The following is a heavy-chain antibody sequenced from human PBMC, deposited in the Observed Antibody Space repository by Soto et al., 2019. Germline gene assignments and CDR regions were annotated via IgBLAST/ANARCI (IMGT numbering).Heavy chain of an antibody. D-gene: IGHD6-13*01. J-gene: IGHJ5*02. V-gene: IGHV1-3*01. CDR3: ARDAEQQLAPSWFDP. Sequence: GASVKVSCKASGYTLTSYAMHWVRQAPGQRLEWMGWINAGNGNTKYSQKFQGRVTITRDTSASTAYMELSSVTAADTAVYYCARDAEQQLAPSWFDPWGQGTLVTVSS. CDR2: INAGNGNT. CDR1: GYTLTSYA.